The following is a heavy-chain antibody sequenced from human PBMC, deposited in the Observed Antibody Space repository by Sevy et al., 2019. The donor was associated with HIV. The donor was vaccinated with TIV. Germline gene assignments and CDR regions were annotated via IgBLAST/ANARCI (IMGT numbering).Heavy chain of an antibody. CDR2: IYHSACI. CDR1: GGAITSGDYY. CDR3: ARERGYTYLFMDI. J-gene: IGHJ4*02. Sequence: SETLSLTCTVSGGAITSGDYYWNWIRQPPGKGLEWIGYIYHSACIFYNPSLQSRAIISQDTSKNQFSLKLSSVTAADTAVYFCARERGYTYLFMDIWGQGTPVTVSS. V-gene: IGHV4-30-4*01. D-gene: IGHD5-18*01.